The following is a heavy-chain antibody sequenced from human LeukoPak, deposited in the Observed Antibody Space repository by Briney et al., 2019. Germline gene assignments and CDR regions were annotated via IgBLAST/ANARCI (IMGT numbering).Heavy chain of an antibody. V-gene: IGHV5-51*01. D-gene: IGHD1-26*01. J-gene: IGHJ4*02. Sequence: HGESLKISCQGSGYSFTSYWIGWVREMPGKGLECMGNIYPGDSDTRYSPSFQGQVTISADKSISTAYLQWSSLKASDTAMYYCARPLVGADTLFDYWGQGTLVTVSS. CDR3: ARPLVGADTLFDY. CDR2: IYPGDSDT. CDR1: GYSFTSYW.